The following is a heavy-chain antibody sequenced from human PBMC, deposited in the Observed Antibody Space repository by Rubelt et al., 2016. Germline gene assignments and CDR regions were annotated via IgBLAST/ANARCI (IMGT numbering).Heavy chain of an antibody. J-gene: IGHJ4*02. V-gene: IGHV3-13*01. CDR3: ARDHPENPPPVGANTTG. CDR2: IGRGGDT. D-gene: IGHD1-26*01. CDR1: GFTFSSYG. Sequence: EFGGGVVQPGRSLRLSCAASGFTFSSYGMHWVRQVPGKGLEWVSAIGRGGDTYYPGSVKGRFTISREHSKNTLYLQMNSLRAEDTAVYYCARDHPENPPPVGANTTGWGQGTLVTVSS.